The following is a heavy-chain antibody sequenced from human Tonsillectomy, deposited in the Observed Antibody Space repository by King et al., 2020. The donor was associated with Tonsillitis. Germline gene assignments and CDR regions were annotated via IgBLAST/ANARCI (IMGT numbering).Heavy chain of an antibody. D-gene: IGHD3-22*01. J-gene: IGHJ2*01. Sequence: QLQESGPGLVKPSETLSLTCSVSGGSISSYYWSWIRQPAGKGLEWIGRIYTSGSTNYNPSLKSRVTISVDTSKNQFSLKLSSVTAADTAVYYCARHDSSGYYFNWYFDLWGRGTLVTVSS. CDR1: GGSISSYY. CDR2: IYTSGST. CDR3: ARHDSSGYYFNWYFDL. V-gene: IGHV4-4*07.